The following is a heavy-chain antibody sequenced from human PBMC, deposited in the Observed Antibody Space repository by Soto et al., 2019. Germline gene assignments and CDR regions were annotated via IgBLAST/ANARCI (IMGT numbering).Heavy chain of an antibody. V-gene: IGHV3-23*01. CDR1: GFTFSSSA. CDR2: ISRSGDTT. Sequence: EVQVLESGGGLVQPGGSLRLSCAASGFTFSSSAMSWVRQAPGKGLEWVSTISRSGDTTYYADSVKGRFTVSRDNSKNALYLQLNSLRAEDTAVYYCARPFPDNTYYYYGMDVWGQGTTVTVSS. J-gene: IGHJ6*02. CDR3: ARPFPDNTYYYYGMDV. D-gene: IGHD1-1*01.